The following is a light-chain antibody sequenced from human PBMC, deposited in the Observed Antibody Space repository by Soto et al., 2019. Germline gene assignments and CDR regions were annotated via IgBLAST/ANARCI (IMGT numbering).Light chain of an antibody. V-gene: IGLV2-14*01. CDR3: SSYTSSSTHNYV. Sequence: QSVLTRPASVSGSPGQSITISCTGTSSDVGDYNYVSWYQQHPGKAPKLMIYEVSNRPSGVSNRFSGSKSGNTASLTISGLQAEDEADYFCSSYTSSSTHNYVFGTGTKVTVL. CDR1: SSDVGDYNY. J-gene: IGLJ1*01. CDR2: EVS.